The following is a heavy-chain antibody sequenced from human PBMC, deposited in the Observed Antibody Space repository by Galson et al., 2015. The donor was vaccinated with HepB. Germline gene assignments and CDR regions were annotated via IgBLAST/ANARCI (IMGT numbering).Heavy chain of an antibody. Sequence: SLRLSCAASGFTFSSYAMSWVRQAPGKGLEWVSAISGSGGSTYYADSVKGRFTISRDNSKNTLYLQMNSLRAEDTAVYYCAKDYEESQLWPLYYFDYWGQGTLVTVSS. CDR3: AKDYEESQLWPLYYFDY. V-gene: IGHV3-23*01. CDR2: ISGSGGST. D-gene: IGHD5-18*01. CDR1: GFTFSSYA. J-gene: IGHJ4*02.